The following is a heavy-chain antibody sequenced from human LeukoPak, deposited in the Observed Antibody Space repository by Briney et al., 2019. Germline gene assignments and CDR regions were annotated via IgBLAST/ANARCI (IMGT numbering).Heavy chain of an antibody. J-gene: IGHJ4*02. Sequence: PSETLSLTCTVSGGSTSSGNYYWSWIRRPPGKGLEWIGYIYHSGSTTYNPSLRSRVTMSLDTSKNQFSLRLTSVTAADTAVYYCAGEHSGDWRFDYWGQGTLVTVSS. D-gene: IGHD2-21*01. CDR2: IYHSGST. CDR3: AGEHSGDWRFDY. CDR1: GGSTSSGNYY. V-gene: IGHV4-61*01.